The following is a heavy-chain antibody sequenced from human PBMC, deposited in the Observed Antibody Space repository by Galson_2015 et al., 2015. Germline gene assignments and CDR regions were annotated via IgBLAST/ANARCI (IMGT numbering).Heavy chain of an antibody. CDR1: GFTFSSYW. CDR2: MRQDGSEK. CDR3: ARDRGYYDSSGYYPSFDY. D-gene: IGHD3-22*01. Sequence: SLRLSCAASGFTFSSYWMSWVRQAPGKGLEWVANMRQDGSEKNYVDSVKGRFTVSRDNAKNLLYLQMNSLRAEDTAIYYCARDRGYYDSSGYYPSFDYWGQGTLVTVSS. J-gene: IGHJ4*02. V-gene: IGHV3-7*01.